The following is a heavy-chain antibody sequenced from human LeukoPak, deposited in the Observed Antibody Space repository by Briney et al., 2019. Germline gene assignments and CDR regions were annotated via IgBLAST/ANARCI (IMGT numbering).Heavy chain of an antibody. D-gene: IGHD3-16*01. CDR3: TRQRRGTYYAFDS. Sequence: GGSLRLSCDASGFSISDYYMSWIRQSPGKGLDWISYITSGGASTNYADSVKGRFTISRDKAKNSVALQLNSLRAEDTAVYYCTRQRRGTYYAFDSWGQGTLVTVSS. J-gene: IGHJ4*02. CDR2: ITSGGAST. CDR1: GFSISDYY. V-gene: IGHV3-11*01.